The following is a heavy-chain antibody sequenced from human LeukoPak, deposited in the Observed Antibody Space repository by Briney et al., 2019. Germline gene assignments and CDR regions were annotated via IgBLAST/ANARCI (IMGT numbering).Heavy chain of an antibody. CDR2: IYPGDSDT. CDR1: GYNFTTYW. D-gene: IGHD6-6*01. V-gene: IGHV5-51*01. CDR3: ARRSSIATPLFDY. Sequence: GASLKISCKGSGYNFTTYWIGWVRQMPGKGLEWMGIIYPGDSDTRYSPSFQGQVTFSDDKSISTAYLQWSSLKASDTAMYYCARRSSIATPLFDYWGQGTLVTVSS. J-gene: IGHJ4*02.